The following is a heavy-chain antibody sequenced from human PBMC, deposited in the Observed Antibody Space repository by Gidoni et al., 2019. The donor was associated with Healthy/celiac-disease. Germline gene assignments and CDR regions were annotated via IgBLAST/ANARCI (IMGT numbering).Heavy chain of an antibody. Sequence: QVQLVQSGAEVKKPGASVKVSCKASGYTFTSYGISWVRQAPGQGLEWMGWISAYNGNTNYAQKLQGRVTMTTDTSTSTAYMERRSLRSDDTAVYYCARDRIEWAKTAMVRGVHDYWGQGTLVTVSS. CDR3: ARDRIEWAKTAMVRGVHDY. CDR2: ISAYNGNT. J-gene: IGHJ4*02. D-gene: IGHD3-10*01. CDR1: GYTFTSYG. V-gene: IGHV1-18*01.